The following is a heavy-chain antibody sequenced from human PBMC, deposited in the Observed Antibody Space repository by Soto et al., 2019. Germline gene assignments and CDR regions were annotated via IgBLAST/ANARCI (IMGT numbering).Heavy chain of an antibody. Sequence: PGGSLRLSCAASGFTFSSYGMHWVRQAPGKGLEWVAVIWYDGSNKYYADSVKGRFTISRDNAKNSLYLQMNSLRAEDTAVYYCARDGLRHSASYHNWFDPWGQGTLVTVSS. CDR1: GFTFSSYG. J-gene: IGHJ5*02. CDR2: IWYDGSNK. D-gene: IGHD1-26*01. CDR3: ARDGLRHSASYHNWFDP. V-gene: IGHV3-33*01.